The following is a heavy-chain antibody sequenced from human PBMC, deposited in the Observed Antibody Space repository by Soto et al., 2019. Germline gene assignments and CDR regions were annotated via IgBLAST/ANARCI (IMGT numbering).Heavy chain of an antibody. Sequence: PSETLSLTCVVSGGSITSYHWSWIRQFPGKGLEWIGYIAYSGDTYYNPSLRSRVTISADTSENKFSLTLKSVTAADTAVYFCARDFERSAIGPWGQGTSVTVSS. J-gene: IGHJ5*02. V-gene: IGHV4-59*12. CDR2: IAYSGDT. D-gene: IGHD3-9*01. CDR3: ARDFERSAIGP. CDR1: GGSITSYH.